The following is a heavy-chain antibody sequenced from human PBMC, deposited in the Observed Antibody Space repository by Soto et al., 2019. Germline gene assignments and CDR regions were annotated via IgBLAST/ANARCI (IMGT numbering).Heavy chain of an antibody. V-gene: IGHV1-69*06. CDR1: GGTFSSYA. Sequence: GASVKVSCKASGGTFSSYAISWVRQAPGQGLEWMGGIIPIFGTANYAQKFQGRVTITADKSTSTAYMELSSLRSEDTAVYYCARTKYGSGSYRLFDYWGQGTLATVSS. CDR2: IIPIFGTA. D-gene: IGHD3-10*01. CDR3: ARTKYGSGSYRLFDY. J-gene: IGHJ4*02.